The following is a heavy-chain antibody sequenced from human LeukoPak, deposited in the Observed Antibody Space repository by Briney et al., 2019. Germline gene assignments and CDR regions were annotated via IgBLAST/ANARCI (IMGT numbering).Heavy chain of an antibody. J-gene: IGHJ4*02. CDR1: GGSISSSSYY. CDR3: ARGTYDYSNYSDY. CDR2: IYYSGST. D-gene: IGHD4-11*01. V-gene: IGHV4-39*01. Sequence: SETLSLTCTVSGGSISSSSYYWGWIRQPPGKGLEWIGSIYYSGSTYYNPSLKSRVTISVDTSKNQFSLKLSSVTAADTAVYYCARGTYDYSNYSDYWGQGTLVTVSS.